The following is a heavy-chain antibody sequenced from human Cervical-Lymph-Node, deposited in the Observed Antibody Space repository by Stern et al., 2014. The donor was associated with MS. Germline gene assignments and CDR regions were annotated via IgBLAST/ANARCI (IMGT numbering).Heavy chain of an antibody. J-gene: IGHJ5*02. V-gene: IGHV1-69*01. CDR2: IIPVFGAV. CDR3: VRDGFDVVAVPAAVNWFDP. Sequence: QVQLVQSGAEVKKPGSSVKVSCKASGGTFNNCAISWVRQAPGQGLEWMGGIIPVFGAVDYAQKFQDRVTISADESTSTAYMELTSLRSEDTAIYYCVRDGFDVVAVPAAVNWFDPWGQGTLVIVSS. D-gene: IGHD2-2*01. CDR1: GGTFNNCA.